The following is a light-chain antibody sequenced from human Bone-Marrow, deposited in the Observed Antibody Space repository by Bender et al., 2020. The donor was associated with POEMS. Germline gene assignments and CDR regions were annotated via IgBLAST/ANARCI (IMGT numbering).Light chain of an antibody. Sequence: QSALTQPASVSGSPGQSITISCTGTTSDIATFNLVSWYQHHPGKAPKLIIYDVTYRPSGVSNRFSGSKSGNTASLTISGLQAEDEGDYYCQSYDNSLGGWVFGGGTKLTVL. CDR2: DVT. V-gene: IGLV2-14*02. CDR1: TSDIATFNL. CDR3: QSYDNSLGGWV. J-gene: IGLJ3*02.